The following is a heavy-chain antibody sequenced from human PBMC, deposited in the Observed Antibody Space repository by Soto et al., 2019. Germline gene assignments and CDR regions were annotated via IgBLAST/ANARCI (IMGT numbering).Heavy chain of an antibody. Sequence: GGSLRLSCEVSGFTFSAYGMHWVRQAPGKGLEWVAAISHDGTNKNYGDSVKGRFTISRDNSKKTLYLQMNSLRPEDTALYYCAKDEYYYSRSGYYIFDSRGQGTLVTVSS. J-gene: IGHJ4*02. CDR1: GFTFSAYG. CDR3: AKDEYYYSRSGYYIFDS. D-gene: IGHD3-22*01. CDR2: ISHDGTNK. V-gene: IGHV3-30*18.